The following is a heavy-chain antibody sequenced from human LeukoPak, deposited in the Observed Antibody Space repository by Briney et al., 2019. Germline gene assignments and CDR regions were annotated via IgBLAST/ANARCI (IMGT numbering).Heavy chain of an antibody. D-gene: IGHD1-26*01. CDR3: AKVGQGFDFDY. J-gene: IGHJ4*02. V-gene: IGHV3-43*02. CDR1: GFTFDDYA. CDR2: INGDGGST. Sequence: PGGSLRLSCAASGFTFDDYAMHWVRQAPGKGLDWVSLINGDGGSTYYADSVKGRFTVSRDNSKNSLYLQMSSLRTEDTALYFCAKVGQGFDFDYWGQGTLVTVSS.